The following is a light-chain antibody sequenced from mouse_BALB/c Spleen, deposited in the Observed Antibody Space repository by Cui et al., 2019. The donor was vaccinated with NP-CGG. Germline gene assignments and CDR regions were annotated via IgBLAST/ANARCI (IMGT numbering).Light chain of an antibody. Sequence: QAVVTQESALTTSPGETVTLTCRSSTGAVTTSNYANWVQEKPDHLFTGLIGGTNNRAQGVPARFSGSLIGDKAALIITGAQTEDEAIYFCALWYSNHWVFGGGTKLTVL. J-gene: IGLJ1*01. CDR3: ALWYSNHWV. V-gene: IGLV1*01. CDR2: GTN. CDR1: TGAVTTSNY.